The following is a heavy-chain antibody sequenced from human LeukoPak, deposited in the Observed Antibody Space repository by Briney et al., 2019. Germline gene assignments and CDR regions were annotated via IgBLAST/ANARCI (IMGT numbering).Heavy chain of an antibody. CDR3: AKDSRRFDY. Sequence: GGSLRLSCAASGFTFSSYGMNWVRQAPGKGLEWVSAISTRGDITYYADSVKGRFTISRDNSKNTLYLQMNSLRAEDTAVYYCAKDSRRFDYWGQGTLVTVSS. J-gene: IGHJ4*02. CDR2: ISTRGDIT. V-gene: IGHV3-23*01. CDR1: GFTFSSYG.